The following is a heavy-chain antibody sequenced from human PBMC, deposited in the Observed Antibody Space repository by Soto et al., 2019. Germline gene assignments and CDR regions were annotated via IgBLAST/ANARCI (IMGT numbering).Heavy chain of an antibody. V-gene: IGHV3-33*01. Sequence: GGSLRLSCAASGFTFSSFGMHWVRQAPGKGLEWVAVIWFDGSNKWSADSVKGRFTISRDNSKNTLFLEMNSLRVEDTAVYYCVRDAYGKYFQYMDVWGKGTTVTVSS. D-gene: IGHD3-10*01. CDR1: GFTFSSFG. CDR3: VRDAYGKYFQYMDV. J-gene: IGHJ6*03. CDR2: IWFDGSNK.